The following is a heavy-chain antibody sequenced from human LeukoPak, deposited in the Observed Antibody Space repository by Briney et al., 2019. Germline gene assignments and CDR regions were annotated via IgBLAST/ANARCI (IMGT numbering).Heavy chain of an antibody. CDR2: XNSDGSST. J-gene: IGHJ6*03. CDR1: GFXXXSXX. V-gene: IGHV3-74*01. D-gene: IGHD4-23*01. CDR3: ARVLGNPYYYYYYMDV. Sequence: GFXXXSXXXXWVRHAPGKXXXXXSRXNSDGSSTNYADSVKGRFTISRDNAKNTLYLQMNSLRAEDTAVYYCARVLGNPYYYYYYMDVWGKGTTVTVSS.